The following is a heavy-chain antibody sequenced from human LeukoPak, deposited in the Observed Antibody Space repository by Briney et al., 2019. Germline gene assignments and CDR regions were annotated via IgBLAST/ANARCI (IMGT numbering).Heavy chain of an antibody. CDR1: GFTFSDYY. CDR3: ARGAYDYVWGSYRPFDY. V-gene: IGHV3-11*04. CDR2: ISSSGSTI. Sequence: PGGSRRLSCAASGFTFSDYYMSWIRQAPGKGLEWVSYISSSGSTIYYADSVKGRFTISRDNAKNSLYLQMNSLRAEDTAVYYCARGAYDYVWGSYRPFDYWGQGTLVTVSS. J-gene: IGHJ4*02. D-gene: IGHD3-16*02.